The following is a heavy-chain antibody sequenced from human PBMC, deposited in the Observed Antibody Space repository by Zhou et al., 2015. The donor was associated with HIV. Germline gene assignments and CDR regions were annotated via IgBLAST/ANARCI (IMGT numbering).Heavy chain of an antibody. CDR3: AADQVGSWSKGGDAFDI. D-gene: IGHD6-13*01. CDR1: GFTFTSSA. V-gene: IGHV1-58*01. J-gene: IGHJ3*02. CDR2: IVVGSGNT. Sequence: QLVQSGPEVKKPGTSVKVSCKASGFTFTSSAVQWVRQARGQRLEWIGWIVVGSGNTNYAQKFQERVTITRDMSTSTAYMELSSLRSEDTAVYYCAADQVGSWSKGGDAFDIWGQGTMVTVSS.